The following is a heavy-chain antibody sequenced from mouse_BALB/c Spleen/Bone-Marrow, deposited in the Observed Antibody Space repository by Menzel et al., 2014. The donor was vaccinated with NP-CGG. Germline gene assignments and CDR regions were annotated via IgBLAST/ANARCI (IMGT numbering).Heavy chain of an antibody. CDR2: ISSYSGNT. CDR1: GYTFTGYA. D-gene: IGHD1-2*01. J-gene: IGHJ2*01. Sequence: QVQLQQSGPEPVRPGVSVKISCKGFGYTFTGYAIHWVKQSHAKTLEWIGVISSYSGNTNYNQKFKGRATMTVDKSSSTAYMELARLTSEDSAIYYCASTAGTQYDYFAYWGQGTTLTVSS. CDR3: ASTAGTQYDYFAY. V-gene: IGHV1-67*01.